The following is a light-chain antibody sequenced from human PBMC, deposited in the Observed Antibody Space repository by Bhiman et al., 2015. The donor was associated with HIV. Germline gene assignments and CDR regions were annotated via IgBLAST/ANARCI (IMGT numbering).Light chain of an antibody. CDR2: GNS. Sequence: QSVLTQPPSVSGAPGQRVTISCTGSSSNIGAGYDVHWYLQLPGTAPKLLIYGNSNRPSGVPDRFSGSKSGNTASLTISGLQAEDEADYYCCSYAGSYKVFGTGTKVTVL. J-gene: IGLJ1*01. CDR3: CSYAGSYKV. V-gene: IGLV1-40*01. CDR1: SSNIGAGYD.